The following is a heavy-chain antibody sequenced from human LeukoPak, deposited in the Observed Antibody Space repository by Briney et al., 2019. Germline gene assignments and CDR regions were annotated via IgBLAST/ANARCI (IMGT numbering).Heavy chain of an antibody. CDR3: AKGGARPLDDAFDI. V-gene: IGHV3-33*06. CDR1: GFTFSNYA. CDR2: VWHDGSKT. Sequence: GGSLRLSCAASGFTFSNYAINWVRQAPGKGLEWVGIVWHDGSKTYYGDSVEGRFTISRDNSKNTLHLQMNSLRADDTAVYFCAKGGARPLDDAFDIWGRGTVVTVSS. J-gene: IGHJ3*02.